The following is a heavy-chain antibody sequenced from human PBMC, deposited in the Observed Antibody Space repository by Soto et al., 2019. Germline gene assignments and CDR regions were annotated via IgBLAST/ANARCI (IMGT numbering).Heavy chain of an antibody. D-gene: IGHD4-4*01. Sequence: GGSLRLSCVASGFTFSSYWMSWVRQAPGKGLEWVANIKQDGSEKYYVDSVKGRFTISRDNAKNSLYLQMNSLRAEDTAVYYCARGKGATVPHWYFDLWGRGTLVTVSS. V-gene: IGHV3-7*01. J-gene: IGHJ2*01. CDR2: IKQDGSEK. CDR1: GFTFSSYW. CDR3: ARGKGATVPHWYFDL.